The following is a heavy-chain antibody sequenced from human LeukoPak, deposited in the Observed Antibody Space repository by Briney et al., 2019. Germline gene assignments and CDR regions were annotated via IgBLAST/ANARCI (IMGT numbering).Heavy chain of an antibody. J-gene: IGHJ4*02. CDR1: GGSISSSSYY. Sequence: PSETLSLTCTVSGGSISSSSYYWGWIRQPPGKGLEWIGSIYYSGSTYYNPSLKSRVTISVDTSKNQFSLKLSSVTAADTAVYYCRITMIVVVKGEDYWGQGTLVTVSS. CDR2: IYYSGST. CDR3: RITMIVVVKGEDY. D-gene: IGHD3-22*01. V-gene: IGHV4-39*07.